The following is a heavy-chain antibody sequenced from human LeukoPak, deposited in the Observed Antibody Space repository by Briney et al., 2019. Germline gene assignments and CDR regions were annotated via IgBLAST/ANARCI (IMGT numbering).Heavy chain of an antibody. J-gene: IGHJ3*02. CDR3: ARYYYDNSGSIYAFDI. D-gene: IGHD3-22*01. CDR1: GGSISGSSYY. CDR2: IYYSGST. V-gene: IGHV4-39*07. Sequence: SETLSLTCTVSGGSISGSSYYWGWIRQPPRKGLEWIGNIYYSGSTYYNPSLKSRVTISVDTSKNQFSLKLSSVTSADTAVYYCARYYYDNSGSIYAFDIWGQGTMVTVSS.